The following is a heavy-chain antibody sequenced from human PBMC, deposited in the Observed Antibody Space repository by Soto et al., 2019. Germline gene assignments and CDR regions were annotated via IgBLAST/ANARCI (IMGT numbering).Heavy chain of an antibody. Sequence: GGSLRLSCAASGVTVSSNDMSWVRQAPGKGLEWVSVIYSGGSTYYADSVKGRFTISRDNSKNTLYLQMNSLRAEDTAVYYCARGVGAARPYYYYYGMDVWGQGTTVTVSS. CDR3: ARGVGAARPYYYYYGMDV. J-gene: IGHJ6*02. CDR2: IYSGGST. D-gene: IGHD6-6*01. CDR1: GVTVSSND. V-gene: IGHV3-53*01.